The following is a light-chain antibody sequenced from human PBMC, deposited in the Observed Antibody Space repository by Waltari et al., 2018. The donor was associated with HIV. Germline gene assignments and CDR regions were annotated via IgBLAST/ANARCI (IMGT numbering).Light chain of an antibody. CDR2: ATS. Sequence: DVQMTQSPSSLSASVGDRGAITCRASQAIGSALAWYQQKPRKVPKLLIYATSTLQSGVPSRFSGSGSGTDFTLTITSLQTEDFAFYYCQRYDRAPYTVGPGTKLELK. CDR1: QAIGSA. V-gene: IGKV1-27*01. CDR3: QRYDRAPYT. J-gene: IGKJ2*01.